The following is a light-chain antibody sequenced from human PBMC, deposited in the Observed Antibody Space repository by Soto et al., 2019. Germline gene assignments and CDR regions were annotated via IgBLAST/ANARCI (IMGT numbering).Light chain of an antibody. J-gene: IGKJ3*01. CDR3: LQHDRCPLS. Sequence: DIQMTQSPSTLSASVGDRVTITCRASQSISSWLAWYQQKPGKVPKLLIYKASSLESGVPSRFSSSGTGTVFTFAICSPHPDDARTYYCLQHDRCPLSFGPGTKVDVQ. CDR1: QSISSW. CDR2: KAS. V-gene: IGKV1-5*03.